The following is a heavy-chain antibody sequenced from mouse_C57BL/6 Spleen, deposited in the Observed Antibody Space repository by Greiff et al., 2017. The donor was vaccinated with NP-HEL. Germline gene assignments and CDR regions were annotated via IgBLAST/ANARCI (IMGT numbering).Heavy chain of an antibody. Sequence: DVMLVESGGGLVKPGGSLKLSCAASGFTFSSYAMSWVRQTPEKRLEWVATISDGGSYTYYPDNVKGRFTISRDNAKNNLYLQMSHLKSEDTAMYYCARDLTTVPQAWFAYWGQGTLVTVSA. J-gene: IGHJ3*01. CDR3: ARDLTTVPQAWFAY. D-gene: IGHD1-1*01. V-gene: IGHV5-4*01. CDR2: ISDGGSYT. CDR1: GFTFSSYA.